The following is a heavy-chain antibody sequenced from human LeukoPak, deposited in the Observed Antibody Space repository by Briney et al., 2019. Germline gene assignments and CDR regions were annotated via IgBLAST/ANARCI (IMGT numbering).Heavy chain of an antibody. J-gene: IGHJ4*02. V-gene: IGHV3-7*01. CDR2: IKQDGSEK. CDR1: GFTFSSYA. CDR3: ARGYSYGYWYYFDY. Sequence: GGSLRLSCAASGFTFSSYAMSWVRQAPGKGLEWVANIKQDGSEKYYVDSVKGRFTISRDNAKNSLYLQMNSLRAEDTAVYYCARGYSYGYWYYFDYWGQGTLVTVSS. D-gene: IGHD5-18*01.